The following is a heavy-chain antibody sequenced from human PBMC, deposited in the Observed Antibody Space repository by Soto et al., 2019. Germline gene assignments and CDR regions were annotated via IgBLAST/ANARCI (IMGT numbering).Heavy chain of an antibody. V-gene: IGHV3-11*01. D-gene: IGHD2-15*01. J-gene: IGHJ6*03. CDR3: ARDPGGYCSGGSCYYYYMDV. CDR1: GFTFSDYY. CDR2: ISSSGSTI. Sequence: DWPGGSLRLSCAASGFTFSDYYMSWIRQAPGKGLEWVSYISSSGSTIYYADSVKGRFTISRDNAKNSLYLQMNSLRAEDTAVYYCARDPGGYCSGGSCYYYYMDVWGKGTTVTVSS.